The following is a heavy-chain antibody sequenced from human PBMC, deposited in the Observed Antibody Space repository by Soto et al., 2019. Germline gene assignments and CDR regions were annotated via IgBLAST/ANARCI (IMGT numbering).Heavy chain of an antibody. V-gene: IGHV4-59*01. D-gene: IGHD2-15*01. Sequence: PSETLSLTCTVSGGSISSYYWSWIRQPPGKGLEWIGYIYYSGSTNYNPSLKSRVTISVDTSKNQFSLKLSSVTAADTAVYYCARAVPEWLRFVMGYCSGGSCYKQSYSPYYYYMDVWGKGTTVTVSS. CDR2: IYYSGST. CDR1: GGSISSYY. J-gene: IGHJ6*03. CDR3: ARAVPEWLRFVMGYCSGGSCYKQSYSPYYYYMDV.